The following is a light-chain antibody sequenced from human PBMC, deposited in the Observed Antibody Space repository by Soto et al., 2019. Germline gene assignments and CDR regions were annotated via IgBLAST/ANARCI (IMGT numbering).Light chain of an antibody. Sequence: DSQMAESPSAMSASVGDRVTINCRASQDIKYYLAWFQQKPGKVPKRLIYSASSLQSGVPSRFSGSGSGTKFTLTISVLQPEDSATYYCLQHNSYPLTFGGGTKVEIK. V-gene: IGKV1-17*03. CDR1: QDIKYY. CDR3: LQHNSYPLT. CDR2: SAS. J-gene: IGKJ4*01.